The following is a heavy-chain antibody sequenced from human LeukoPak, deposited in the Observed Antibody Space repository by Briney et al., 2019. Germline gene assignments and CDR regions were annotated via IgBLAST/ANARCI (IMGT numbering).Heavy chain of an antibody. D-gene: IGHD6-19*01. CDR3: ARLIIAPNGWVDY. Sequence: SETLSLTCAVYGGSFSGYYWSWIRQPPGKGLEWIGSIYYSGSTYYNPSLKSRVTISVDTSKNQFSLKLSSVTAADTAVYYCARLIIAPNGWVDYWGQGTLVTVSS. V-gene: IGHV4-34*01. CDR2: IYYSGST. J-gene: IGHJ4*02. CDR1: GGSFSGYY.